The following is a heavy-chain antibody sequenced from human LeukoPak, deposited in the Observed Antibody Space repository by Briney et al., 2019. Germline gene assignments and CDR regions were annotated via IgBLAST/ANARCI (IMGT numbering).Heavy chain of an antibody. Sequence: GGSPRLSCAASGFTFTYHSMNWVRQAPGKGLEWVSSISISSSYIYYADSVKGRFTISRDNAKNSLYLQMNSLTAEDTAVYYCARGSYCSSTSCRYFEDWGQGTLVTVSS. V-gene: IGHV3-21*01. J-gene: IGHJ4*02. CDR1: GFTFTYHS. D-gene: IGHD2-2*01. CDR3: ARGSYCSSTSCRYFED. CDR2: ISISSSYI.